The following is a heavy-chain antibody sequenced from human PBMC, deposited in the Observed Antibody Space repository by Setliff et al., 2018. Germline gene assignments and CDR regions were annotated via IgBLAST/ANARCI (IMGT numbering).Heavy chain of an antibody. CDR3: ARHEFVGGYYGSVTYRHFDY. Sequence: SETLSLTCTVSGASISSYYWSWIRQPPGKGLEWIGYIYYGGTTNYNPSLKSRVSISLDTSKSQFSLQVTSLAATDTALYFCARHEFVGGYYGSVTYRHFDYWGQGILVTVSS. CDR2: IYYGGTT. CDR1: GASISSYY. D-gene: IGHD3-10*01. J-gene: IGHJ4*02. V-gene: IGHV4-59*08.